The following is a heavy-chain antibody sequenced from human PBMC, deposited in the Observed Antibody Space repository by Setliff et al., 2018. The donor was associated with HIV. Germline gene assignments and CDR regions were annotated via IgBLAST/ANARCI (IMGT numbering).Heavy chain of an antibody. CDR2: INSASGGT. CDR3: ATLDYYGSQTYNLALHY. Sequence: ASVKVSCKASGYTFTDYYIHWVRQAPGQGLEWMGWINSASGGTNYAQNFQGRVTVTRDTSINTAYVELNSLKSDDTAVYYCATLDYYGSQTYNLALHYWGQGTLVTVSS. CDR1: GYTFTDYY. J-gene: IGHJ4*02. V-gene: IGHV1-2*02. D-gene: IGHD3-10*01.